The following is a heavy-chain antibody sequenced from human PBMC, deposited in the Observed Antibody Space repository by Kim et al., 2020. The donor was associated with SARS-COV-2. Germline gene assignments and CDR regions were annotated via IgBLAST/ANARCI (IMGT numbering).Heavy chain of an antibody. D-gene: IGHD3-9*01. CDR2: INHSGST. J-gene: IGHJ4*02. Sequence: SETLSLTCAVYGGSFSGYYWSWIRQPPGKGLEWIGEINHSGSTNYNPSLKSRVTISVDTSKNQFSLKLSSVTAADTAVYYCTTSSYYDILTGPEPTQDYFDYWGQGTLVTVSS. CDR1: GGSFSGYY. CDR3: TTSSYYDILTGPEPTQDYFDY. V-gene: IGHV4-34*01.